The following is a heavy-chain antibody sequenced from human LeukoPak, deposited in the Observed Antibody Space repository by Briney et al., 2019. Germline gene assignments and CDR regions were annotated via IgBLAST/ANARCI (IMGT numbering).Heavy chain of an antibody. CDR2: ISGSGGTT. D-gene: IGHD3-10*01. J-gene: IGHJ4*02. CDR3: AGLWFGDLLAFDY. V-gene: IGHV3-23*01. CDR1: GFTFSSYV. Sequence: SGGSLRLSCAASGFTFSSYVMSWVRQAPGKGLEWVSGISGSGGTTYYADSVKGRFTISRDNSKNTLYLQMNSLRTEDTAVYYCAGLWFGDLLAFDYWGQGTLVTVSS.